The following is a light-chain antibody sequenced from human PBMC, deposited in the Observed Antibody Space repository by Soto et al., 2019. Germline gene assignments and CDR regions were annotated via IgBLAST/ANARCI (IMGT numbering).Light chain of an antibody. Sequence: QLVLTQSPSASASLGASVKLTCTLSSGHSSYAIAWHQQQPEKGPRYLMKLNSDGSHSKGDGIPDRFSGSSSGAERYLTISSLQSEDEADYYWQTWGTGKGVFGGGTKVTVL. CDR2: LNSDGSH. J-gene: IGLJ2*01. CDR1: SGHSSYA. CDR3: QTWGTGKGV. V-gene: IGLV4-69*01.